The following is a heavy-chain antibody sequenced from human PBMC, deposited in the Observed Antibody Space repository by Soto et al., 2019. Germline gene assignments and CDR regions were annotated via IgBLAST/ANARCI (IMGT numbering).Heavy chain of an antibody. Sequence: GGSLRLSCAASGFTFSSYWMHWVRQAPGKGLVWVSRINSDGSSTSYADSLKGRFTISRDNAKHTLYLQMNSLRAEDTAVYYCASPSYDSSGYSNWLDPWGQGTLVTVSS. CDR1: GFTFSSYW. J-gene: IGHJ5*02. V-gene: IGHV3-74*01. CDR2: INSDGSST. CDR3: ASPSYDSSGYSNWLDP. D-gene: IGHD3-22*01.